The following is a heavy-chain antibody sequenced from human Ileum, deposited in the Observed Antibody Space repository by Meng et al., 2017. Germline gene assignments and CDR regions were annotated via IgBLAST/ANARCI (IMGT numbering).Heavy chain of an antibody. CDR3: ARDGSYYYDSSGYHIRYFDY. Sequence: GGSLRLSGAASGFTFSSYEMNWVRQAPGKGLEGVSYISSSGSIIYYADSVKGRFTISRDNAKNSLYLQMNSLRAEDTAVYYCARDGSYYYDSSGYHIRYFDYWGQGTLVTVSS. CDR2: ISSSGSII. CDR1: GFTFSSYE. V-gene: IGHV3-48*03. D-gene: IGHD3-22*01. J-gene: IGHJ4*02.